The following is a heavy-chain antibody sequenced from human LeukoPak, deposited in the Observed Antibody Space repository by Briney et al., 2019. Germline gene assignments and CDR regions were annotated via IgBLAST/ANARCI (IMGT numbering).Heavy chain of an antibody. CDR2: ISYDGSNK. V-gene: IGHV3-30*18. CDR1: GFTFSSYG. Sequence: GRSLRLSCAASGFTFSSYGMHWVRQAPGKGLEWVAVISYDGSNKYYADSVKGRFTISRDNSKNTLYLQMNSLRAEDTVVYYCAKDRRDYAPGDYWGQGTLVTVSS. CDR3: AKDRRDYAPGDY. D-gene: IGHD2-2*01. J-gene: IGHJ4*02.